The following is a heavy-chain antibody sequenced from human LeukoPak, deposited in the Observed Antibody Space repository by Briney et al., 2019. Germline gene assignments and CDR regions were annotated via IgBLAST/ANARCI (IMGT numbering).Heavy chain of an antibody. J-gene: IGHJ4*02. CDR3: AKDKGGGYCSGGSCYPAH. CDR2: ISWDGGST. CDR1: GFTFDDYA. D-gene: IGHD2-15*01. Sequence: GGSLRLSCAASGFTFDDYAMHWVRQAPGKGLEWASLISWDGGSTYYADSVKGRFTISRDNSKNSLYLQMNSLRAEDTALYYCAKDKGGGYCSGGSCYPAHWGQGTLVTVSS. V-gene: IGHV3-43D*04.